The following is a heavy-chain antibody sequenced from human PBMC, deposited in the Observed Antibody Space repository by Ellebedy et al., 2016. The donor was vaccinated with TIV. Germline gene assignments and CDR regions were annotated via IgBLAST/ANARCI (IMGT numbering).Heavy chain of an antibody. D-gene: IGHD6-19*01. CDR2: ISGSSYYR. CDR3: AKFYSSVWTDAFDI. V-gene: IGHV3-21*01. J-gene: IGHJ3*02. CDR1: GFTFTYYT. Sequence: PGGSLRLSCVASGFTFTYYTMNGVSHAPGKGLEWVSSISGSSYYRYYAESLKGRFTISRDNAKNSLYLQMNSLRAEDTAVYYCAKFYSSVWTDAFDIWGQGTMVTVSS.